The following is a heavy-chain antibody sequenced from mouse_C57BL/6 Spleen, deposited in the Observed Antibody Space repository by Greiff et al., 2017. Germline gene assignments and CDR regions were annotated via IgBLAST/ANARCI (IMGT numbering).Heavy chain of an antibody. V-gene: IGHV1-69*01. CDR3: ARITTGAMDY. CDR1: GYTFTSYW. J-gene: IGHJ4*01. D-gene: IGHD1-1*01. Sequence: QVQLQQPGAELVMPGASVKLSCKASGYTFTSYWLHWVKQRPGQGLEWIGEIDPSDSYTNSNQQFKGQYTLNVDNSSSTAYMQISSLTSEDAAVYYGARITTGAMDYWGQGTSVTVSS. CDR2: IDPSDSYT.